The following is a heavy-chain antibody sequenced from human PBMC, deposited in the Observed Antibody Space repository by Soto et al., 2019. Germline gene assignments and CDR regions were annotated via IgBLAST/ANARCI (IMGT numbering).Heavy chain of an antibody. J-gene: IGHJ5*02. V-gene: IGHV4-39*01. CDR1: GGSISSSSYY. Sequence: SETLSLTCTVSGGSISSSSYYWGWIRQPPGKGVEGFGSIYYSGSTYSNPSLKSRVTISVDKSKHQFSLKLSSVTAADTAVYYCARLRIKSWFDPWGQGTLVTVSS. D-gene: IGHD3-10*01. CDR2: IYYSGST. CDR3: ARLRIKSWFDP.